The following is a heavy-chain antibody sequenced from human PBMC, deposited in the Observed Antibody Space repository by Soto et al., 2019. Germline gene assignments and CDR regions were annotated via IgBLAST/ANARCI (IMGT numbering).Heavy chain of an antibody. D-gene: IGHD2-21*01. CDR1: EGNSDTRGCH. V-gene: IGHV4-31*03. CDR2: IYYTGIT. J-gene: IGHJ3*02. CDR3: AREAARGKDSEALDI. Sequence: PSEPPYLRSSVSEGNSDTRGCHRSSISHNPVKGLEWIGYIYYTGITSYNPSLESRLTVSLDTSKNHFSLKLMSVTAADTAVYYCAREAARGKDSEALDIWGPGILV.